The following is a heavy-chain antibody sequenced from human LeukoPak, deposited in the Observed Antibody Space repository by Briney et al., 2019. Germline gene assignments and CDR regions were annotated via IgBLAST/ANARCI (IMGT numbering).Heavy chain of an antibody. D-gene: IGHD5-12*01. J-gene: IGHJ4*02. CDR1: GGSFRGYY. Sequence: PSQTLSLTCAMSGGSFRGYYWSWIRQPPGKGLEWIGEINHSGSTNYNPSLYSRVTISLDTSNNHFSLRLTSVTAADTAVYYCARGRGYSGYGLWGQGTLVTVSS. CDR3: ARGRGYSGYGL. V-gene: IGHV4-34*01. CDR2: INHSGST.